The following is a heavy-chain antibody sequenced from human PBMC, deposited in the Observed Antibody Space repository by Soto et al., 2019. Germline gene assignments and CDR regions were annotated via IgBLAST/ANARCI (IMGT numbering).Heavy chain of an antibody. J-gene: IGHJ4*02. CDR3: AKQEGVGYNYGHFDY. Sequence: QVQLVESGGGVVQPGRSLGLSCSASGFTFSSYGIHWVRQAPGKGLEWVAVISHDGNNKYYGDSVKGRFTISRDNSKNTLALQMNILRTEDTGVYYCAKQEGVGYNYGHFDYWGQGTLVTVSS. V-gene: IGHV3-30*18. CDR2: ISHDGNNK. CDR1: GFTFSSYG. D-gene: IGHD1-1*01.